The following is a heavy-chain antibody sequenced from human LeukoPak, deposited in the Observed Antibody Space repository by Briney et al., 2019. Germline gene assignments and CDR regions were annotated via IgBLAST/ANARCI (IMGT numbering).Heavy chain of an antibody. V-gene: IGHV3-23*01. J-gene: IGHJ4*02. D-gene: IGHD6-6*01. CDR2: ISGSGGST. Sequence: GGSLRLSCAASGFTFSSYAMSWVRQAPGKGLEWVSAISGSGGSTYYADSVKGRFTISRDNSKNTLYLQMNSLRAEDTAVYYCAKGGEYSSSLRPDYWGQGTLVTVSS. CDR3: AKGGEYSSSLRPDY. CDR1: GFTFSSYA.